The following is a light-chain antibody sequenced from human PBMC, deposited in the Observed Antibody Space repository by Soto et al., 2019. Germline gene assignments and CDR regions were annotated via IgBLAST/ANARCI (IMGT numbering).Light chain of an antibody. J-gene: IGKJ4*01. V-gene: IGKV3-11*01. CDR1: QSVSSY. CDR2: DAS. Sequence: EIVLTQSPATLSLSPGERATLSCRASQSVSSYLAWYQQKPGQAPRLLIYDASNRATGIPARFSGSGSGTDFTVTISSLEPEDFAVYYCQQRSNWPPFLTFGGGTKVEIK. CDR3: QQRSNWPPFLT.